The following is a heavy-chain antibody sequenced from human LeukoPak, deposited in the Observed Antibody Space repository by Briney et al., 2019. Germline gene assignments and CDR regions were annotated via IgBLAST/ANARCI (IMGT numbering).Heavy chain of an antibody. Sequence: SGPTLVNPTQTLTLTCTFSGFSLSTGGVGVGWIRQPPGKALEWLALIYWNDDKRYRPSLRSRLTITKDTSKNQVVLTMTNMDPVDTATYYCAHIRTYYYDSSAFTFDYWGQGTLVTVSS. CDR1: GFSLSTGGVG. V-gene: IGHV2-5*01. CDR2: IYWNDDK. J-gene: IGHJ4*02. CDR3: AHIRTYYYDSSAFTFDY. D-gene: IGHD3-22*01.